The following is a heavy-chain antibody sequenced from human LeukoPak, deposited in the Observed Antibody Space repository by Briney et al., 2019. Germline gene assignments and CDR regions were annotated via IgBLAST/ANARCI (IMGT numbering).Heavy chain of an antibody. Sequence: GESLKISCKGSGYSFTSYWIGWVRQMPGKGLEWMGIIYPGDSDTRYSPSFQGQVTISADKSISTAYLQWSSLKASGTAMYYCARLYGSGSYYNGVDYWGQGTLVTVSS. D-gene: IGHD3-10*01. V-gene: IGHV5-51*01. CDR1: GYSFTSYW. CDR3: ARLYGSGSYYNGVDY. J-gene: IGHJ4*02. CDR2: IYPGDSDT.